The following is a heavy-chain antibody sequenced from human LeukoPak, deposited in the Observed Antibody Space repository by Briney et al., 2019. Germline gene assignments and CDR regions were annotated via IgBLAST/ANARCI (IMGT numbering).Heavy chain of an antibody. CDR1: GFSFSTYW. Sequence: PGGSLRLSCAASGFSFSTYWMNWVRQAPGKGLEWISYISSSGSTIYYADSVKGRFTISRDNAKNSLYLQMNSLRAEDTAVYYCARYSSSDAFDIWGQGTMVTVSS. CDR2: ISSSGSTI. J-gene: IGHJ3*02. CDR3: ARYSSSDAFDI. D-gene: IGHD6-6*01. V-gene: IGHV3-48*03.